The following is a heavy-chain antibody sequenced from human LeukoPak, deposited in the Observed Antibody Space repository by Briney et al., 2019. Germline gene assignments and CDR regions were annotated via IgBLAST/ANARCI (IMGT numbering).Heavy chain of an antibody. V-gene: IGHV1-3*01. CDR2: ISAGNGNT. Sequence: ASVKVSCKASGYTFTSYAIHWVRQAPGQRLEWMGWISAGNGNTKYSQNFQGRVTFISNTSATTAFMELSSLRSEDAAVYYCAGDSGSGSNDYWGQGTLVTVSS. D-gene: IGHD1-26*01. J-gene: IGHJ4*02. CDR1: GYTFTSYA. CDR3: AGDSGSGSNDY.